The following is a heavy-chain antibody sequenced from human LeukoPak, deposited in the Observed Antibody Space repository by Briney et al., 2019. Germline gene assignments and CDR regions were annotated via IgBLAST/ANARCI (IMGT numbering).Heavy chain of an antibody. V-gene: IGHV3-23*01. J-gene: IGHJ3*02. CDR1: GFTFRNYA. D-gene: IGHD1/OR15-1a*01. Sequence: PGGSQRLSCAASGFTFRNYAMRWVRQAPGKGLEWVSAISGSGGHTYYADSVKGRFTISRDNSKNTLYVQMNSLRAEDTALYYCATSLGTGFGAFDMWGQGTMVTVSS. CDR3: ATSLGTGFGAFDM. CDR2: ISGSGGHT.